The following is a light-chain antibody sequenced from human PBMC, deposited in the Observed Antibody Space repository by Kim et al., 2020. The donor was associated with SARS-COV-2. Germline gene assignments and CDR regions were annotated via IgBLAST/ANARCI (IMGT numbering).Light chain of an antibody. J-gene: IGLJ1*01. CDR1: SSNIGNNA. Sequence: QSVLTQPPSASGTPGQRVTISCSGSSSNIGNNAVNWYQQLPGTAPKLLIYSNNPRPSGVPDRFSGSRSGTSASLAIRGLQSEDEADYYCAAWDDSLNVLFGTGTKVTVL. V-gene: IGLV1-44*01. CDR2: SNN. CDR3: AAWDDSLNVL.